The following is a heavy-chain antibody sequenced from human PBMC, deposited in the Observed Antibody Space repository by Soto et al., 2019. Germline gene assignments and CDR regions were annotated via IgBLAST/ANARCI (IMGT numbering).Heavy chain of an antibody. Sequence: DVQLVESGGGLMQPGESLRLSCAASGLTVSGQKYVAWVRQAPGKGLEWVSALYDVDGSFYSDSVKGRFTTSSDSSKTNVYLQMNNLKTAEKAVYYCATWHEREHDYDVWGQGTTVTVSS. D-gene: IGHD1-1*01. CDR3: ATWHEREHDYDV. J-gene: IGHJ3*01. V-gene: IGHV3-53*01. CDR1: GLTVSGQKY. CDR2: LYDVDGS.